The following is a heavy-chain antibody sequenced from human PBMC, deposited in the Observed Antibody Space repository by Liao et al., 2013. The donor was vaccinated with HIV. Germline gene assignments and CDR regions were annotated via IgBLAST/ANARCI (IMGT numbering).Heavy chain of an antibody. CDR2: FYTSGST. CDR3: ARGPLDGYNLPFDI. Sequence: QLQESGPGLVKPSQTLSLTCTVSGGSISNGNYYWIWIRQPAGKGLEWIGRFYTSGSTNYNPSLKSRVTISVDTSKNHFSLKLSSVTAADTAVYYCARGPLDGYNLPFDIWGQGTMVTVSS. J-gene: IGHJ3*02. CDR1: GGSISNGNYY. D-gene: IGHD5-24*01. V-gene: IGHV4-61*02.